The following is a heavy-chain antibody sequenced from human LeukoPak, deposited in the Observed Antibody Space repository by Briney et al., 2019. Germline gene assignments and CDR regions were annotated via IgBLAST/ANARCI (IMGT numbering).Heavy chain of an antibody. J-gene: IGHJ4*02. V-gene: IGHV4-59*01. Sequence: PSETLSLTCTVSGGSISSYYWSWIRQPPGKGLEWIGYIYYSGSTNYNPSLKSRITISVDTSKNQFSLKLSSVTAADSAVYYCAREGRLGELSFELDYWGQGTLVTVSS. D-gene: IGHD3-16*02. CDR3: AREGRLGELSFELDY. CDR2: IYYSGST. CDR1: GGSISSYY.